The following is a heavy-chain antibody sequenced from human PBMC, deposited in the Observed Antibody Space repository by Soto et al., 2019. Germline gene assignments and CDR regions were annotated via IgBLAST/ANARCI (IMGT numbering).Heavy chain of an antibody. J-gene: IGHJ4*02. CDR2: ISYDGSNK. CDR3: ARDPGYSSSWYYFDY. V-gene: IGHV3-30-3*01. CDR1: GFTFSSYA. D-gene: IGHD6-13*01. Sequence: GGSLRLSCAACGFTFSSYAMHWVRQAPGKGLEWVAVISYDGSNKYYADSVKGRFTISRDNSKNTLYLQMNSLRAEDTAVYYCARDPGYSSSWYYFDYWGQGTLVTVSS.